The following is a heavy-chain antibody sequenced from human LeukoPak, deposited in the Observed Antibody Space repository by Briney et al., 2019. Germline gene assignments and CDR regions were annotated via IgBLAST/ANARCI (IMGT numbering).Heavy chain of an antibody. V-gene: IGHV4-4*07. CDR3: ARAYCSNGVCYFEDYYMDV. Sequence: SETLSLTCTVSGGSISSYYWSWIRQPAGKGLEWIGRIYSSGSTKYNPSLKSRVTMSVDTSKNQFSLKLSSVTAADTAVYYCARAYCSNGVCYFEDYYMDVWGKGTTVTVSS. CDR1: GGSISSYY. D-gene: IGHD2-8*01. CDR2: IYSSGST. J-gene: IGHJ6*03.